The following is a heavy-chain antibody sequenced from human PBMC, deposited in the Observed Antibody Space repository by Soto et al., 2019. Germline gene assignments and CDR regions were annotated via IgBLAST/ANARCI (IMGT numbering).Heavy chain of an antibody. D-gene: IGHD3-3*01. CDR3: ARGAARRITIFGVVSNWFEP. CDR2: IYHSGST. V-gene: IGHV4-4*02. J-gene: IGHJ5*02. Sequence: SETLSLTCAVSGGSISSSNWWSWVRQPPGKGLEWIGEIYHSGSTNYNPSLKSQVTISVDKSKNQFSLKPSSVTAADTAVYYCARGAARRITIFGVVSNWFEPWGQGTLVTVSS. CDR1: GGSISSSNW.